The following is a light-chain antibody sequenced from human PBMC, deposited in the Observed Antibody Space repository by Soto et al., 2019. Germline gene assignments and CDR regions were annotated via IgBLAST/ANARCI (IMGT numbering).Light chain of an antibody. CDR2: GAS. CDR3: QQYNNWPAIT. V-gene: IGKV3D-15*01. Sequence: EIVMTQSPATLSVSPGERATLSCRASRSVSSNLAWYRQKPGQAPSLLIYGASTRATGIPARFSGSGSGTEFTLTISSLQSEDFALYYCQQYNNWPAITFGQGTRLEIK. CDR1: RSVSSN. J-gene: IGKJ5*01.